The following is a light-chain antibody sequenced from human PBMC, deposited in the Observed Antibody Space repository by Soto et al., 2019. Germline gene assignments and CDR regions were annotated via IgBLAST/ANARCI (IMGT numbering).Light chain of an antibody. J-gene: IGLJ1*01. Sequence: QSVLTQPASVSGSPGRSITISCTGTSSDLAIYNYVSWYQQQPGKAPKLMIYQVTNRPSGVSNRFSGSRSGNMASLTISGLQAEDEADYYCSSYTDSSNYVFGTGTKLTVL. CDR3: SSYTDSSNYV. CDR2: QVT. V-gene: IGLV2-14*01. CDR1: SSDLAIYNY.